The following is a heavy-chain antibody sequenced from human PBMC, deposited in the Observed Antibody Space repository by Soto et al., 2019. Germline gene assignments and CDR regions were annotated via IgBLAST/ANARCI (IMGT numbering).Heavy chain of an antibody. Sequence: QVQLVESGGGVVQPGRSLRLSCAASGFTFSSDAMHWVRQAPCKGLEWVAVISYDGSNKYYADSVKGRFTISRDNSKNTLYLQMNRLRAEDTALYYCARGYCSSTSCYFDYWGQGTLVTVSS. D-gene: IGHD2-2*01. CDR1: GFTFSSDA. CDR3: ARGYCSSTSCYFDY. J-gene: IGHJ4*02. CDR2: ISYDGSNK. V-gene: IGHV3-30-3*01.